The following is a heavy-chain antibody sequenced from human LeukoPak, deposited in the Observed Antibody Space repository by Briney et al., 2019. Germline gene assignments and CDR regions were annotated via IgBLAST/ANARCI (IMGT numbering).Heavy chain of an antibody. J-gene: IGHJ5*02. CDR2: MNPNGTNA. CDR3: ARDIVVVVAATGVNWFDP. D-gene: IGHD2-15*01. Sequence: GASVKVSCKASGYTFSNYGISWVRQAPGQGLEWVGWMNPNGTNAENAQKFQGRVTMTRDTSLSTAYMELRSLRSDDMAVYYCARDIVVVVAATGVNWFDPWGQGTLVTVSS. V-gene: IGHV1-8*02. CDR1: GYTFSNYG.